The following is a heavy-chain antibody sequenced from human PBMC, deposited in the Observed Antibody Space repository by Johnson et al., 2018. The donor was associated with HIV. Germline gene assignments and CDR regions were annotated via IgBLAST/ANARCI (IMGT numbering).Heavy chain of an antibody. J-gene: IGHJ3*02. Sequence: VQLMESGGGLVQPGGSLRLSCAASEFTVSSSYMSWVRQAPGKGLEWVSVIYSGDSEYYADSVKGRFSISRDNSKNTLYLQMNSLRAEDTAVYYCARAYSYGVFDIWGQGTMVTVS. CDR2: IYSGDSE. D-gene: IGHD5-18*01. CDR1: EFTVSSSY. V-gene: IGHV3-66*01. CDR3: ARAYSYGVFDI.